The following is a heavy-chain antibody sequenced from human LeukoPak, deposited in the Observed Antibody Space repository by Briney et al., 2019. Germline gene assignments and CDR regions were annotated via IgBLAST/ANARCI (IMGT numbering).Heavy chain of an antibody. D-gene: IGHD6-13*01. J-gene: IGHJ4*02. CDR3: ARTTAAGSSSDFDY. Sequence: PGGSLRLSCAASGFTFSSHSMNWVRQAPGKGLEWASSIGSSRSYIYYADSVKGRFSISRDDAENSLYLQMSSLRAEDTAIYYCARTTAAGSSSDFDYWGQGTLVTVSS. CDR1: GFTFSSHS. CDR2: IGSSRSYI. V-gene: IGHV3-21*01.